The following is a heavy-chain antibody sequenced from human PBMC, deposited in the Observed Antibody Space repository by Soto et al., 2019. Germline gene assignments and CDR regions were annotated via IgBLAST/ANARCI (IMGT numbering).Heavy chain of an antibody. D-gene: IGHD3-3*02. CDR1: GGSFSGYY. V-gene: IGHV4-34*01. J-gene: IGHJ3*02. CDR2: INHSGST. CDR3: ARIHFSALDAFDI. Sequence: PSETLSLTCAVYGGSFSGYYWSWIRQPPGKGLEWIGEINHSGSTNYNPSLKSRVTISVDTSKNQFSLKLSSVTAADTAVYYCARIHFSALDAFDIWGQGTMVTVS.